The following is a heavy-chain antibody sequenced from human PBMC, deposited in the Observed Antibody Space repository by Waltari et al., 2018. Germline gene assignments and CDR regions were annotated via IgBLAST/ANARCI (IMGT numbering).Heavy chain of an antibody. V-gene: IGHV3-7*01. J-gene: IGHJ4*02. Sequence: EVQLVESGGGLVQPGGSLRLSCAASGFTFSSYWMSWVRQAPGKGLEWVANIKQDGSEKYYVDSVKGRFTISRDNAKNSLYLQMNSLRAEDTAVYYCAREDAVGRSLRFLEWRHIASTGYFDYWGQGTLVTVSS. CDR2: IKQDGSEK. CDR3: AREDAVGRSLRFLEWRHIASTGYFDY. D-gene: IGHD3-3*01. CDR1: GFTFSSYW.